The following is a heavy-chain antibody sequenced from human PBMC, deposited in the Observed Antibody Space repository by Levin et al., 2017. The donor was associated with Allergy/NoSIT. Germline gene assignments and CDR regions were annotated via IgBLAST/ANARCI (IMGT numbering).Heavy chain of an antibody. V-gene: IGHV1-69*13. Sequence: ASVKVSCKASGGTFSSYAISWVRQAPGQGLEWMGGIIPIFGTANYAQKFQGRVTITADESTSTAYMELSSLRSEDTAVYYCASPRSGYDYPFDYWGQGTLVTVSS. J-gene: IGHJ4*02. CDR2: IIPIFGTA. D-gene: IGHD5-12*01. CDR1: GGTFSSYA. CDR3: ASPRSGYDYPFDY.